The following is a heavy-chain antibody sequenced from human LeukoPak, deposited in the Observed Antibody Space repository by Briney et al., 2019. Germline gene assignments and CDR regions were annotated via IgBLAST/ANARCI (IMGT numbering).Heavy chain of an antibody. CDR2: IYPGDSRT. J-gene: IGHJ5*02. CDR3: ARRKITSPWSDP. Sequence: GESLKISCKASGDTFATDWIGWVRQLPGKGLEWMGVIYPGDSRTRYSPSFQGQVTISVDKSTTTAYLQWSSLKASDSAMYYCARRKITSPWSDPWGQGTLVTVSS. V-gene: IGHV5-51*01. CDR1: GDTFATDW. D-gene: IGHD2-2*01.